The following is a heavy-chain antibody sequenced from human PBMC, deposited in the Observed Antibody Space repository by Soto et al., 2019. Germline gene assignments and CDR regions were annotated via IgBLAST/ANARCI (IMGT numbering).Heavy chain of an antibody. CDR1: GFTFSSYA. CDR2: ISGSGGST. V-gene: IGHV3-23*01. J-gene: IGHJ6*03. CDR3: AKHLKYDILTGYPQGDYYYYYMDV. D-gene: IGHD3-9*01. Sequence: GGSLRLSCAASGFTFSSYAMSWVRQAPGKGLEWVSAISGSGGSTYYADSVKGRFTISRDNSKNTLYLQMNSLRAEDTAVYYCAKHLKYDILTGYPQGDYYYYYMDVWGKGTTVTVSS.